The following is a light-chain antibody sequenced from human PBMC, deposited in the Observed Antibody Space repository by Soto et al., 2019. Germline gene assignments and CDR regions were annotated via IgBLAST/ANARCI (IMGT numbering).Light chain of an antibody. CDR2: DAS. V-gene: IGKV1-5*01. CDR3: QQYKSYSWT. CDR1: QSISSW. J-gene: IGKJ1*01. Sequence: DIQMTQSPSTLSASVGDRVTITCRASQSISSWLAWYQQKPGKAPKLLIYDASSLESGVPSRFSGSGSGTEVTPTIRSLQPDHFNNDSCQQYKSYSWTFRRGTKVE.